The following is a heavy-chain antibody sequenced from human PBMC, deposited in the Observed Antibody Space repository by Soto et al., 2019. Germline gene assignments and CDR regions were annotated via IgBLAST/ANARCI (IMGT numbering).Heavy chain of an antibody. D-gene: IGHD2-2*01. CDR2: ISSSSSYI. J-gene: IGHJ4*02. CDR3: ARDRYCSSTSCYRDFDY. CDR1: GFTFSSYS. Sequence: PGGSLRLSCAASGFTFSSYSMNWVRQAPGKGLEWVSSISSSSSYIYYADSVKGRFTISRDNAKNSLYLQMNSLRAEDTAVYYCARDRYCSSTSCYRDFDYWGQGTLVTVSS. V-gene: IGHV3-21*01.